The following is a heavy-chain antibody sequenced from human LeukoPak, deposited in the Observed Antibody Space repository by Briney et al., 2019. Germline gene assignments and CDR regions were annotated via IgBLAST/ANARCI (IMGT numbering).Heavy chain of an antibody. CDR2: IRYDGNDK. D-gene: IGHD3-10*01. CDR1: GFTFSYYG. V-gene: IGHV3-30*02. J-gene: IGHJ5*02. Sequence: GGSLRLSCAASGFTFSYYGMHWVRQAPGKGLEWVAFIRYDGNDKYYAESVKGRFTISRDTSRNTLYLQMNSLRLEDTAVYYCAKDLMRDRWFGESWGQGTLVTVSS. CDR3: AKDLMRDRWFGES.